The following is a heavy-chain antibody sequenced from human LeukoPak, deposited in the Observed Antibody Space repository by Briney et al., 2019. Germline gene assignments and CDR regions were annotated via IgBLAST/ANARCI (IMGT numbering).Heavy chain of an antibody. CDR3: ARGMLERRGIYGMDV. CDR2: MNPNSGNT. J-gene: IGHJ6*02. CDR1: GYTFTSYD. V-gene: IGHV1-8*01. D-gene: IGHD1-1*01. Sequence: ASVKVSCKASGYTFTSYDINWVRQATGRGLEWMGWMNPNSGNTGFAQKFQGRVTMTRNTSISIAYMELSSLRSEDTAVYYCARGMLERRGIYGMDVWGQGTTVTVSS.